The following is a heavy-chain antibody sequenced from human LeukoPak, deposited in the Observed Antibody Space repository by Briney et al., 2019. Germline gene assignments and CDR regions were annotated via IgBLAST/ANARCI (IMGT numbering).Heavy chain of an antibody. V-gene: IGHV4-34*01. D-gene: IGHD6-13*01. J-gene: IGHJ5*01. CDR2: INHSGSS. CDR3: ARLPGYSSRTSWFDS. CDR1: GGTFSCYY. Sequence: SETLSLTCACYGGTFSCYYWSWIRQPPGKGVEGIGEINHSGSSKYNPCRKSRVTISVDTAKNHFSLKLSTVPAADTAVYYCARLPGYSSRTSWFDSWGQGTLVPVSS.